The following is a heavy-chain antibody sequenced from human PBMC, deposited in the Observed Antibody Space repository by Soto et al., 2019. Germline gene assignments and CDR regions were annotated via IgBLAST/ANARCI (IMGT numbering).Heavy chain of an antibody. CDR2: ISDGGTTI. CDR3: VKEYCTGGTCFDAFDL. D-gene: IGHD2-8*02. Sequence: EAALVESGGGLVQPGGSLTLSCAASGFIFSDYEVDWVRQSPGRGPEWICYISDGGTTIYYAAAVKGRFTISRDDAKKSLYLHMNNLRVDDTAIYFCVKEYCTGGTCFDAFDLWGHGTVVTVSS. V-gene: IGHV3-48*03. CDR1: GFIFSDYE. J-gene: IGHJ3*01.